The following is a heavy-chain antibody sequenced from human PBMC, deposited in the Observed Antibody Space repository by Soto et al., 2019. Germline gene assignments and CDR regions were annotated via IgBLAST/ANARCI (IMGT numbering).Heavy chain of an antibody. CDR2: VNPDNHNT. Sequence: QVQLVQSGPEVKKPGASVKVSCEVSGYRFPSFGINWVRQAPGQGLEWVGWVNPDNHNTNYAQNLQHRVSLTTDTSTNTACLELRDLTSDDTPVYYCARVRFGEAFDYWGQGTLGTVSS. V-gene: IGHV1-18*01. CDR3: ARVRFGEAFDY. D-gene: IGHD4-17*01. J-gene: IGHJ4*02. CDR1: GYRFPSFG.